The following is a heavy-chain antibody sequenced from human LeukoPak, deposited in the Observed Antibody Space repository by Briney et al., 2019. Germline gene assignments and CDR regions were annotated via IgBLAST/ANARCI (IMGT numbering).Heavy chain of an antibody. CDR1: AVSFTSVDYY. D-gene: IGHD3-22*01. J-gene: IGHJ3*01. CDR2: MFYTGDT. Sequence: SQTLSRTCTVSAVSFTSVDYYWTWLRQRPGQGLEWLAYMFYTGDTSYNPSLKSRLTMSADTSKSQFSLTVNSVTAADTAVYYCARVIVVSANGEEALSPPDAYDVWGQGTVVTVSS. V-gene: IGHV4-31*03. CDR3: ARVIVVSANGEEALSPPDAYDV.